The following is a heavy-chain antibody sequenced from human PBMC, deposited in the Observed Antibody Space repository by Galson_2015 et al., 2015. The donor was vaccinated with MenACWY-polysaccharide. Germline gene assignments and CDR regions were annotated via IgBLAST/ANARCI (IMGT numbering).Heavy chain of an antibody. CDR2: ITGSGGST. J-gene: IGHJ5*02. CDR3: AKEGSCSGGSCSGWFDP. V-gene: IGHV3-23*01. D-gene: IGHD2-15*01. Sequence: SLRLSCAAPGFTFSTYGMSWVRQAPGKGLEWVSAITGSGGSTYYADSVKGRFTISRDNSKNTVYLQMNSLRAEDTAVYYCAKEGSCSGGSCSGWFDPWGQGTLVTVSS. CDR1: GFTFSTYG.